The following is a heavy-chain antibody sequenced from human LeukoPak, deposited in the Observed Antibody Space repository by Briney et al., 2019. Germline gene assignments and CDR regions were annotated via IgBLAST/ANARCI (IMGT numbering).Heavy chain of an antibody. J-gene: IGHJ4*02. CDR1: GFTFSSYA. CDR3: ARPLYYYDSSDPNPDY. Sequence: GGSLRLSCAASGFTFSSYAMNWVRQAPGKGLEWVAVISYGGSNKYYADSVKGRFTISRDNSKNTLYLQMNSLRAEDTAVYYCARPLYYYDSSDPNPDYWGQGTLVTVSS. V-gene: IGHV3-30*04. D-gene: IGHD3-22*01. CDR2: ISYGGSNK.